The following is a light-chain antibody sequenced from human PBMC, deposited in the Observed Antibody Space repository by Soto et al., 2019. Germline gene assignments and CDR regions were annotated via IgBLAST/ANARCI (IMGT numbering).Light chain of an antibody. Sequence: EIVLTQSPATLSLSPGGRATLSCRASQSVSHYLAWYQQRPGQAPRLLIYDASSRAPGIPARFSGSGSGTDFTLTISSLEPEDFALYYCQKCNNWSPITFGQGTRPEIK. CDR2: DAS. CDR1: QSVSHY. V-gene: IGKV3-11*01. CDR3: QKCNNWSPIT. J-gene: IGKJ5*01.